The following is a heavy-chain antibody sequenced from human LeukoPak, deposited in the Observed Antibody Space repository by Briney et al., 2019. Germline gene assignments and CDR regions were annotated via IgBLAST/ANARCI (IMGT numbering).Heavy chain of an antibody. V-gene: IGHV3-23*01. CDR3: AKDQGDYDILTYHPCLDY. Sequence: PGGSLRLSCAASGFTFSSYGMHWVRQAPGKGLEWVSAISGSGGSTYYADSVKGRFTISRDNSKNTLYLQMNSLRAEDTAVYYCAKDQGDYDILTYHPCLDYWGQGTLVTVSS. D-gene: IGHD3-9*01. CDR2: ISGSGGST. J-gene: IGHJ4*02. CDR1: GFTFSSYG.